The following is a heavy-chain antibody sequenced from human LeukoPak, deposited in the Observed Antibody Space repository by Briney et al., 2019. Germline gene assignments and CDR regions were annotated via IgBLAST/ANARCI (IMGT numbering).Heavy chain of an antibody. CDR2: ISTSSIYI. V-gene: IGHV3-21*01. CDR3: ARDATYCAGGSCSRFDP. J-gene: IGHJ5*02. Sequence: GRSLRLSCAASGFTFSSYAMHWVRQAPGKGLEWVSSISTSSIYIYYADSVKGRFTISRDNAKNSLYLQMNSLRAEDTALYYCARDATYCAGGSCSRFDPWGQGTLVTVSS. CDR1: GFTFSSYA. D-gene: IGHD2-15*01.